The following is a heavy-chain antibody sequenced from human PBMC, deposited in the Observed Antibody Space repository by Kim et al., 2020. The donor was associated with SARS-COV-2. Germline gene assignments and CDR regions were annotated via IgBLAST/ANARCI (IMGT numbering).Heavy chain of an antibody. CDR1: GGSITSHY. V-gene: IGHV4-59*11. D-gene: IGHD2-15*01. CDR2: IYYSGTT. CDR3: RRDGSSSSGVAGMDV. J-gene: IGHJ6*04. Sequence: SETLSLTCTVSGGSITSHYWSWVRQPPGKGLEWIGYIYYSGTTNYNPSLKSRVTILVDTSKKQFSLKLNSVTAADTAVYHCRRDGSSSSGVAGMDVGGEGPTVTVPA.